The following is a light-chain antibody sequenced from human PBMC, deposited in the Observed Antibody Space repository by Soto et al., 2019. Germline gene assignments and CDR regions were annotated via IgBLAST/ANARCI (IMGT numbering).Light chain of an antibody. CDR1: QGVGRF. J-gene: IGKJ4*01. CDR3: QQRGGWPLT. Sequence: EIVLTQSPATLSLSPGERAALSCRASQGVGRFLAWYQQKPGQAPRLLIYDASNRATGIPARFSGSGSVTDFTLAIDNLEPEDFAVYYCQQRGGWPLTFGGGTKVEFK. V-gene: IGKV3-11*01. CDR2: DAS.